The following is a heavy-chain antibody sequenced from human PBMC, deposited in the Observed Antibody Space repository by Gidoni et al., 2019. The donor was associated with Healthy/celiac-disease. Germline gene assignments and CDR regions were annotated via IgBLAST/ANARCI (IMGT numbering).Heavy chain of an antibody. Sequence: EVQLVESGGGLVQPGGALRLSCAASGFTFSSYWMSWVRQAPGKGLEWVANIKQDGSEKYYVDSVKGRFTISRDNAKNSLYLQMNSLRAEDTAVYYCARAQYDFLEWPSGYWGQGTLVTVSS. J-gene: IGHJ4*02. V-gene: IGHV3-7*03. CDR3: ARAQYDFLEWPSGY. D-gene: IGHD3-3*01. CDR2: IKQDGSEK. CDR1: GFTFSSYW.